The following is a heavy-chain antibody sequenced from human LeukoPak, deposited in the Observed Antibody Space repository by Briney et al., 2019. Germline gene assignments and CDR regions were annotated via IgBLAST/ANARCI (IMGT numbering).Heavy chain of an antibody. Sequence: GGSLRLSCAASRFTFKNYAMGWVRQAPGKGLEWVSAIRGGGDSTAYADSVKGRFTISRDNSKNTLYLQMNSLRAEDTAMYYCARGYSGYDLGYHFDYWGQGTLVTVSS. CDR2: IRGGGDST. D-gene: IGHD5-12*01. CDR3: ARGYSGYDLGYHFDY. V-gene: IGHV3-23*01. CDR1: RFTFKNYA. J-gene: IGHJ4*02.